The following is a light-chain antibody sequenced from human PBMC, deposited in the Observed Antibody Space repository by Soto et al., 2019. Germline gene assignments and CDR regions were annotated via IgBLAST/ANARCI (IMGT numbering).Light chain of an antibody. J-gene: IGKJ3*01. CDR2: DTF. Sequence: EFVLTQSPVTPSLSPGESATLSCRASQSVSNYLAWYQQKPGRGPRLLIYDTFHRATGIPARFSGSGSGTDFTLTISSLEPEDFAVYYCQQRSNWRFTFGPGTTVDIK. CDR3: QQRSNWRFT. CDR1: QSVSNY. V-gene: IGKV3-11*01.